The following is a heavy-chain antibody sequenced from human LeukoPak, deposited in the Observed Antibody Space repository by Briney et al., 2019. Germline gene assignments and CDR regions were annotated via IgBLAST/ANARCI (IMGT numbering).Heavy chain of an antibody. V-gene: IGHV3-74*01. D-gene: IGHD6-6*01. CDR1: GFTFRDFW. CDR2: INSDGSNI. CDR3: ARSRYSTSSGGFDY. J-gene: IGHJ4*02. Sequence: GGSLRLSCAASGFTFRDFWMHWVRQAPGKGLVWASRINSDGSNITYADSVKGRFTISRDNAKNTLYLRMNSLRGEDTAVYYCARSRYSTSSGGFDYWGQGILVTVSS.